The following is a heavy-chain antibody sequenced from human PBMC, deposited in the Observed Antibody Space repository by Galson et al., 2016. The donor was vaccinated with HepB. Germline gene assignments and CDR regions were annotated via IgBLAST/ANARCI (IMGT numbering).Heavy chain of an antibody. CDR3: ARDVVIVTTKGRNWFDP. CDR1: GGSINSTSDY. V-gene: IGHV4-39*07. J-gene: IGHJ5*02. CDR2: IYYRGNT. Sequence: SETLSLTCIVSGGSINSTSDYWAWIRQPPGKGLEWIGNIYYRGNTYYNPSPKSRVSISVDTSKNRFSLKLNSVTAADTAVYFCARDVVIVTTKGRNWFDPWGQGTLVTVSS. D-gene: IGHD3-22*01.